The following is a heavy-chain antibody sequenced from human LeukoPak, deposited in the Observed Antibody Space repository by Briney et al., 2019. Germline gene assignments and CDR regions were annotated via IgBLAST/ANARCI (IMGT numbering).Heavy chain of an antibody. CDR3: ARDRSYIWFDP. CDR1: GGSISSYY. CDR2: FYYSGST. J-gene: IGHJ5*02. D-gene: IGHD1-26*01. Sequence: SETLSLTCTVSGGSISSYYWSWIRQPPGKGLEWIGYFYYSGSTNYNPSLKSRVTISVDTSKNQFSLKLSFVTAADTAVYYCARDRSYIWFDPWGQGTLVTVSS. V-gene: IGHV4-59*01.